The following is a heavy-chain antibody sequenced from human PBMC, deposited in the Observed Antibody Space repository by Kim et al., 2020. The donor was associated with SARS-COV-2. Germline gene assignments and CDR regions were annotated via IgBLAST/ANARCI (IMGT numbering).Heavy chain of an antibody. CDR1: GFTFRNYE. CDR3: AKVGTSVPGSKYFDY. CDR2: IGRRGVTT. J-gene: IGHJ4*02. Sequence: GGSLRLSCAASGFTFRNYEMAWARQAPGRELEWVSRIGRRGVTTSYADSVKGRFTISRDNSKNTLYLQINSLRAEDTAIYYCAKVGTSVPGSKYFDYWGQGALVTVSS. D-gene: IGHD6-19*01. V-gene: IGHV3-23*01.